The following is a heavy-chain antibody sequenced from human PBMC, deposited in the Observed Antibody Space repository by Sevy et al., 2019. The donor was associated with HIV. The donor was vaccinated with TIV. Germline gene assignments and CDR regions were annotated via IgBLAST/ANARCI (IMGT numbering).Heavy chain of an antibody. CDR1: GFTFDDYT. CDR3: AKDMGMVYAHPGSSYYYYYGMDV. Sequence: GGSLRLSCAASGFTFDDYTMHWVRQAPGKGLEWVSLISWDGGSTYYADSVKGGFTISRDNSKNSLYLQMNSLRTQDTALYYCAKDMGMVYAHPGSSYYYYYGMDVWGQGTTVTVSS. J-gene: IGHJ6*02. CDR2: ISWDGGST. D-gene: IGHD2-8*01. V-gene: IGHV3-43*01.